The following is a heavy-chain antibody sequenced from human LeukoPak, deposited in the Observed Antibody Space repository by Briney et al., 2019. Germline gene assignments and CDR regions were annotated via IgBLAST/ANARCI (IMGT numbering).Heavy chain of an antibody. V-gene: IGHV3-23*01. Sequence: GGSLRLSCTASGFTFSSNAMSWVRQAPGKGLEWVSGVSGSGGSTYYADSVKGRFTISRDNAKNSLYLQMNSLRAEDTAVYYCARDDLRYFDWLLSAIDYWGQGTLVTVSS. CDR1: GFTFSSNA. CDR3: ARDDLRYFDWLLSAIDY. CDR2: VSGSGGST. D-gene: IGHD3-9*01. J-gene: IGHJ4*02.